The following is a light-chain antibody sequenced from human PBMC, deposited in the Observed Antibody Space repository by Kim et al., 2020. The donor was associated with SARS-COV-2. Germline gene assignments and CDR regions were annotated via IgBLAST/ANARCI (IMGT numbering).Light chain of an antibody. CDR1: SSDVGDSKF. CDR3: SSYTSSGTRV. V-gene: IGLV2-14*02. Sequence: QSALTQPASVSGSPGQSITISCTGTSSDVGDSKFVSWYQQHPGKAPKVMIYEVSKRPSGVSNRFSGSKSGNTASLTISGLQAEDEADYYCSSYTSSGTRVFGGGTKVTVL. J-gene: IGLJ2*01. CDR2: EVS.